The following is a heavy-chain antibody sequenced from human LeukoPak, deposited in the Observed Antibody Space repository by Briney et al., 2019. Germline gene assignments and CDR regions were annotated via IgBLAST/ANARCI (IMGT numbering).Heavy chain of an antibody. Sequence: ASETLSLTCAVYGGSFSGYYWSWIRQPPGKGLEWIGEINHSGSTNYNPSLKSRVTISVDTSKKQFSLKLGSVTAADTAVYYCVTYYFDSSGPKKNYWGQGTLVTVSS. CDR3: VTYYFDSSGPKKNY. D-gene: IGHD3-22*01. V-gene: IGHV4-34*01. CDR1: GGSFSGYY. CDR2: INHSGST. J-gene: IGHJ4*02.